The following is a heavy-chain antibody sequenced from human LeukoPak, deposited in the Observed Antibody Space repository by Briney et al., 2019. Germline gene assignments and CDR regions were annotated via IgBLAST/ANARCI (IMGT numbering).Heavy chain of an antibody. J-gene: IGHJ4*02. Sequence: PGGSLRLSCAASGLTFSGSTMHWVRQASGKGLEWVGYIRDKAYNYATAYAASVKGRFTISRDDSKNTAYLQMTSLKPEDTAVYYCSRHEALPGDYWGQGTLVTVSS. CDR2: IRDKAYNYAT. CDR1: GLTFSGST. D-gene: IGHD2-21*02. V-gene: IGHV3-73*01. CDR3: SRHEALPGDY.